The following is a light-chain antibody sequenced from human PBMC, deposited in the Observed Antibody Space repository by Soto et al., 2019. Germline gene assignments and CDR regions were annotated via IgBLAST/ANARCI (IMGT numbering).Light chain of an antibody. Sequence: QSVLTQPASVSGSPGQSITISCTGTTTDVGGYNYVSWYQQHPGKAPKLMLYDVNNRPSGVSDRFSGSKSGNTASLTISGLRAEDGADYYCSSGSKTSTPYVFGVGTKLTVL. CDR3: SSGSKTSTPYV. J-gene: IGLJ1*01. CDR1: TTDVGGYNY. CDR2: DVN. V-gene: IGLV2-14*03.